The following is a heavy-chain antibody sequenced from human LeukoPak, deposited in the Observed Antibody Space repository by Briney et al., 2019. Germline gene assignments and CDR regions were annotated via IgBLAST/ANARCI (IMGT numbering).Heavy chain of an antibody. CDR3: ARAPFEYCSGDICYSRHTFDY. D-gene: IGHD2-15*01. Sequence: SETLSLTCTVSGGSISSYYWSWIRQPAGKGLEWIGRIYTSGSTDYNPSLKSRVTMSVAPYKNQFSLKLSSVTAADTAVYYCARAPFEYCSGDICYSRHTFDYWGQGTPVIVSS. V-gene: IGHV4-4*07. CDR2: IYTSGST. J-gene: IGHJ4*02. CDR1: GGSISSYY.